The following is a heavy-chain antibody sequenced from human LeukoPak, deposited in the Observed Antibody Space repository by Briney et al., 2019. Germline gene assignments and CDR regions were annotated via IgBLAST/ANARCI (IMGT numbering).Heavy chain of an antibody. V-gene: IGHV1-8*01. D-gene: IGHD2-2*02. CDR3: ARGVGYCSSTSCYKWDAFDI. CDR2: MNPNSGNT. Sequence: GASVKVSCKASGYTFTSYDINWVRQATGQGLEWVGWMNPNSGNTGYAQKFQGRVTMTRNTSISTAYMELRSLRSDDTAVYYCARGVGYCSSTSCYKWDAFDIWGQGTMVTVSS. CDR1: GYTFTSYD. J-gene: IGHJ3*02.